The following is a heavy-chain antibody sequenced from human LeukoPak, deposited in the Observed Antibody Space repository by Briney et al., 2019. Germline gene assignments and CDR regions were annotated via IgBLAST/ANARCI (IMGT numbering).Heavy chain of an antibody. V-gene: IGHV1-2*02. J-gene: IGHJ5*02. CDR1: GYTFADYY. CDR2: INLNSGDT. CDR3: ARSYFDVLTNYYMWLAP. Sequence: ASVKVSCKASGYTFADYYIHWVRQAPGQGLEWMGWINLNSGDTYYAQNFQDRVTMTGDTSISTAYLELSSLRSDDTAVFYCARSYFDVLTNYYMWLAPWGQGTLVTVSS. D-gene: IGHD3-9*01.